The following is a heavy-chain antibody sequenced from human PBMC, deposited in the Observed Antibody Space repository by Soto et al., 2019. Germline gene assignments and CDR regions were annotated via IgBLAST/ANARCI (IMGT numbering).Heavy chain of an antibody. CDR3: ARDANPLFQTRDYYYGMDV. Sequence: GGSLRLSCAASGFTVSSNYMSWVRQAPGKGLEWVSVIYSGGSTYYADSVKGRFTISRDNSKNTLYLQMNSLRAEDTAVYYCARDANPLFQTRDYYYGMDVWGQGPNVTVYS. V-gene: IGHV3-53*01. D-gene: IGHD1-7*01. CDR2: IYSGGST. CDR1: GFTVSSNY. J-gene: IGHJ6*02.